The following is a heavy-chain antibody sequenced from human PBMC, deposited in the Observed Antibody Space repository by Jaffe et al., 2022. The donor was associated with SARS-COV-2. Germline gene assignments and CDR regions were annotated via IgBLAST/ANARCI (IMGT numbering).Heavy chain of an antibody. CDR1: GGSISSSSYY. V-gene: IGHV4-39*01. CDR2: IYYSGST. D-gene: IGHD1-26*01. CDR3: ARHGFRELTHFDY. J-gene: IGHJ4*02. Sequence: QLQLQESGPGLVKPSETLSLTCTVSGGSISSSSYYWGWIRQPPGKGLEWIGSIYYSGSTYYNPSLKSRVTISVDTSKNQFSLKLSSVTAADTAVYYCARHGFRELTHFDYWGQGTLVTVSS.